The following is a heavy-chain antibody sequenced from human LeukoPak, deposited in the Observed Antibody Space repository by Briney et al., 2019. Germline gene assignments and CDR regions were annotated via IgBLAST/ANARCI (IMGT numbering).Heavy chain of an antibody. J-gene: IGHJ4*02. D-gene: IGHD2-2*02. CDR1: GGSISSSSYY. Sequence: SETLSLTFTVSGGSISSSSYYWGWIRQPPGKGLEWIGSIYYSGSTYYNPSLKSRVTISVDTSKNQFSLKLSSVTAADTAVYYCARHLLGSVVVPAAIGYWGQGTLVTVSS. CDR2: IYYSGST. V-gene: IGHV4-39*01. CDR3: ARHLLGSVVVPAAIGY.